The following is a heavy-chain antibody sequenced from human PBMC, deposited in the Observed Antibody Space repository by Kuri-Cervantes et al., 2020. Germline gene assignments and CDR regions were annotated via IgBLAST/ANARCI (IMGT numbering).Heavy chain of an antibody. CDR1: GYTFTSYG. Sequence: ASEKVSCKASGYTFTSYGISWVRQAPGQGLEWMGWISAYNGNTNYAQKLQGRVTMTTDTSTSTAYMELRSLRSDDTAVYYCARAGYCSGGSCHAFDIWGQGTMVTVSS. CDR2: ISAYNGNT. D-gene: IGHD2-15*01. CDR3: ARAGYCSGGSCHAFDI. V-gene: IGHV1-18*01. J-gene: IGHJ3*02.